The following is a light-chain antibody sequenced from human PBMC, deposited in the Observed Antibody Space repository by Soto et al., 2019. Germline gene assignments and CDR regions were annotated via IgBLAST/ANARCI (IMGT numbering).Light chain of an antibody. CDR3: QHYNSYSEA. J-gene: IGKJ1*01. CDR2: KAS. V-gene: IGKV1-5*03. Sequence: DIQLTQYPTTLSGSVGDRVTITCRASQTISSWLAWYQQKPGKAPKLLIYKASTLKSGVPSRFSGSGSGTEFTLTISSLQPDDFATYYGQHYNSYSEAFGQGT. CDR1: QTISSW.